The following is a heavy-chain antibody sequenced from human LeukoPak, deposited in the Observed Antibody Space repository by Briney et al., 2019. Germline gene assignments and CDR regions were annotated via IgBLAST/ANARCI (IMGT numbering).Heavy chain of an antibody. J-gene: IGHJ4*02. D-gene: IGHD3-3*01. CDR3: ARETDFGVVTN. CDR1: GDSVSSNGAS. Sequence: SQTLSLTCDISGDSVSSNGASWTWIRQSPSRGLEWLGRTYYRSKWHNDYAVSVKSRISINPDTSKNQFSLQMNSVTPEDTAVYYCARETDFGVVTNWGQGTLVTVSS. CDR2: TYYRSKWHN. V-gene: IGHV6-1*01.